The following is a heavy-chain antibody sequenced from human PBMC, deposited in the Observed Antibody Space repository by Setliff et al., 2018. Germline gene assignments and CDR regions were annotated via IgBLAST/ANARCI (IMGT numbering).Heavy chain of an antibody. CDR2: IYYSGTA. J-gene: IGHJ4*02. V-gene: IGHV4-39*01. CDR3: ARHEFVGGYYGSVTYRHFDY. Sequence: PSETLSLTCTVSGGSISSSSYQWGWVRQTPGKGLEWIGSIYYSGTAYYNPSLKSRVTISVDTSKNQFSPQVTSLAATDTALYFCARHEFVGGYYGSVTYRHFDYWGQGILVTVSS. CDR1: GGSISSSSYQ. D-gene: IGHD3-10*01.